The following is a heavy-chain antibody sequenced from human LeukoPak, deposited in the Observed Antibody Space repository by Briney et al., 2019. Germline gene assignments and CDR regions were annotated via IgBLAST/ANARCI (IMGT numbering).Heavy chain of an antibody. V-gene: IGHV3-15*01. CDR3: SNYYYGVDV. CDR2: IKSKSDGGTT. J-gene: IGHJ6*02. CDR1: GFIFSNAY. Sequence: PGGSLRLSCAASGFIFSNAYMSWVRQAPGKGLEWVGRIKSKSDGGTTDYAAPVKGRFTISRDDSKNTLYLQMNSLKTEDTAVYYCSNYYYGVDVWGQGTTVTVSS.